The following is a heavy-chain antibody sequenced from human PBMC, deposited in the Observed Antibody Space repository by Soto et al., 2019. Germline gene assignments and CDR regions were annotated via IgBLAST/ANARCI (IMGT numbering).Heavy chain of an antibody. J-gene: IGHJ5*02. V-gene: IGHV3-13*01. CDR2: IGTQHDT. Sequence: EVQLVESGGGLVQPGGSLRLSCAASGFTFSAYDMHWVRQATGKGLEWVAAIGTQHDTYYPDSVKGRFTISRENAKNFLYLQMNSLRGGDTGVYYCARQASYWHGGGGWFDPWGQGTLVTVSS. CDR3: ARQASYWHGGGGWFDP. CDR1: GFTFSAYD. D-gene: IGHD2-8*02.